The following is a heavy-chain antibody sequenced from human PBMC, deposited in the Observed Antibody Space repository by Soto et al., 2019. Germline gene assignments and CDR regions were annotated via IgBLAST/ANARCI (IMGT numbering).Heavy chain of an antibody. J-gene: IGHJ4*02. V-gene: IGHV4-30-4*01. Sequence: QVQLQESGPGLVKPSQTLSLTCTVSGGSISTVNYWWSRIRQSPDMGLEWIGHIYNGGSTYNNPSLESRVTSSVYTSKNQLSLTLSSVSAADTAVYYCARGPSGDKVDSWGQGILVTVSS. CDR1: GGSISTVNYW. CDR2: IYNGGST. D-gene: IGHD7-27*01. CDR3: ARGPSGDKVDS.